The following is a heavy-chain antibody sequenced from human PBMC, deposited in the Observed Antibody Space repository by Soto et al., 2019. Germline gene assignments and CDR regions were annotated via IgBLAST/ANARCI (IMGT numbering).Heavy chain of an antibody. J-gene: IGHJ4*02. D-gene: IGHD2-2*01. Sequence: QMQLQESGPGLVKPSETLSLTCTVSGGSIRGYYWSWIRQSAGMRLEWIGRMHTSGSTNYNPSLKSRVTISVDMSKNQISLKLMSVTAADTALYYCVRASMPKAHFDSWGQGTLVTVSS. CDR3: VRASMPKAHFDS. V-gene: IGHV4-4*07. CDR2: MHTSGST. CDR1: GGSIRGYY.